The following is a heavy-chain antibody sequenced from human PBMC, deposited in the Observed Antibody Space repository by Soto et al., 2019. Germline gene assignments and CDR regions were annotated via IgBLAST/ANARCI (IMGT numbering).Heavy chain of an antibody. D-gene: IGHD2-21*02. Sequence: GSLRLSCAASGFNFSNHWMHWVRQRPAEGLVWVSRITSDGKSKAYAKSVKGRFAISRDNAKNTLYLQMNGLTAEDTAVYYCARESGDWPLNWFDPWGQGTLVTVSS. CDR2: ITSDGKSK. CDR3: ARESGDWPLNWFDP. V-gene: IGHV3-74*01. CDR1: GFNFSNHW. J-gene: IGHJ5*02.